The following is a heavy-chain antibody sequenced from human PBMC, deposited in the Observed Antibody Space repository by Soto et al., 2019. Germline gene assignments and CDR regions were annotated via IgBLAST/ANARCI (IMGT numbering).Heavy chain of an antibody. CDR1: GGSISSTNYF. J-gene: IGHJ3*02. D-gene: IGHD6-13*01. CDR2: IDYSGSA. CDR3: AREVIATADSDAFDI. Sequence: QVQLQESGPGLVKPSQTLSLTCTVSGGSISSTNYFWSWIRQPPGQGLEWIAYIDYSGSAYSNPSLESRITISVDTSRNQFSLKLSSVTAADTAVYYCAREVIATADSDAFDIWGQGTMVTVSS. V-gene: IGHV4-30-4*01.